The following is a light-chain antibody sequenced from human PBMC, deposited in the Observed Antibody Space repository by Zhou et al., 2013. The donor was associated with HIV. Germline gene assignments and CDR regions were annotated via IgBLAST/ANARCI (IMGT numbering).Light chain of an antibody. J-gene: IGKJ4*01. CDR1: QGFSSS. Sequence: DIQLTQSPSFLSASVEDRVTITCRASQGFSSSLAWYQQKPGKAPKLLIYAASTLQSGVPSRFSGSGSGTEFTLTISSLQPDDFATYYCQQYKSYPPTFGGGTKVEIK. CDR3: QQYKSYPPT. V-gene: IGKV1-9*01. CDR2: AAS.